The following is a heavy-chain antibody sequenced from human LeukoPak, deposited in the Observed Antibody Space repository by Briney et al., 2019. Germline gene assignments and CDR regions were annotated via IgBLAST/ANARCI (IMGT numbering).Heavy chain of an antibody. CDR3: ARVRGYSGSYYFDY. CDR1: GFTFSDYY. Sequence: GGSLRLSCAASGFTFSDYYMTWIRQAPGKGLEWVSYITTNSGYINYADSVKGRFTVSRDSAKNSLYLQMNSLRAEDTAVYYCARVRGYSGSYYFDYWGQGTLVTVSS. V-gene: IGHV3-11*05. J-gene: IGHJ4*02. D-gene: IGHD1-26*01. CDR2: ITTNSGYI.